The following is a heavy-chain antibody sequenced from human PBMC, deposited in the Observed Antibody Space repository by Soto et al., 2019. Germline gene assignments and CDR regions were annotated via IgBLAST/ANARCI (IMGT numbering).Heavy chain of an antibody. J-gene: IGHJ4*02. CDR1: GFTFSDHY. CDR3: TVWGSGNDFGSA. D-gene: IGHD3-10*01. Sequence: EVQLVESGGGLVQPGGSLRLSCAASGFTFSDHYMDWVRQAPGKGLEWVGRSKNKADSYTTEYAASVKGRFTISRDGSKHSLFLQMTSLKTEDTAVYYCTVWGSGNDFGSAWGQGILVTVSS. CDR2: SKNKADSYTT. V-gene: IGHV3-72*01.